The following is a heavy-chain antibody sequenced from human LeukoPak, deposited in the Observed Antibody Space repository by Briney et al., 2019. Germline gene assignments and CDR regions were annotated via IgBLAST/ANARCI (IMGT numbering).Heavy chain of an antibody. CDR1: GFTFSPYA. CDR2: ISGSGGST. D-gene: IGHD2-2*01. V-gene: IGHV3-23*01. CDR3: ANSIRPWGSPAGRGY. J-gene: IGHJ4*02. Sequence: GGSLRLSCTVSGFTFSPYAMSRVRQAPGKGLEWVSAISGSGGSTYYADSVKGRFTISRDNSKNTLYLQMNSLRAEDTAVYYCANSIRPWGSPAGRGYWGQGTLVTVSS.